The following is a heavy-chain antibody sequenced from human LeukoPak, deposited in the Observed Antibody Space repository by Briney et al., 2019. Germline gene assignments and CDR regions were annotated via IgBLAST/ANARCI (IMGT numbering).Heavy chain of an antibody. CDR1: GGSFSGYY. J-gene: IGHJ4*02. D-gene: IGHD3-10*01. V-gene: IGHV4-34*01. CDR2: INHSGST. CDR3: ARDGSGSYYNVDY. Sequence: SETLSLTCAVYGGSFSGYYWSWIRQPPGKGLEWIGEINHSGSTNYNPSLKSRVTISVDTSKNQFSLKLSSVTAADTAVYYCARDGSGSYYNVDYWGQGTLVTVSS.